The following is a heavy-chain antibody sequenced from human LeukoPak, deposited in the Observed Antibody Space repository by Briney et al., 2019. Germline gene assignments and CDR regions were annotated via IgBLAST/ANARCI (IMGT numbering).Heavy chain of an antibody. CDR3: ASLDY. J-gene: IGHJ4*02. CDR1: EVTFSSYS. Sequence: PGGSLRLSCAAYEVTFSSYSMNWVRQAPGKGLVWVSSINSDGSSTSYADSVKGRFTISRDNAKNTLHLQMNTLRAEDTAVYYCASLDYWGQGTPVTVSS. CDR2: INSDGSST. V-gene: IGHV3-74*01.